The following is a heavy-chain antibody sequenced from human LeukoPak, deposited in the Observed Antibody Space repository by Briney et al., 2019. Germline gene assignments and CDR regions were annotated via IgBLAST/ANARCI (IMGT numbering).Heavy chain of an antibody. V-gene: IGHV1-69*05. CDR3: ARSGIGKDDY. Sequence: SVKVSCKASGYTFTSYGISWVRQAPGQGLEWMGRIIPIFGTANYAQKFQGRVTITTDESTSTAYMELSSLRSEDTAVYYRARSGIGKDDYWGQGTLVTVSS. J-gene: IGHJ4*02. CDR1: GYTFTSYG. D-gene: IGHD6-25*01. CDR2: IIPIFGTA.